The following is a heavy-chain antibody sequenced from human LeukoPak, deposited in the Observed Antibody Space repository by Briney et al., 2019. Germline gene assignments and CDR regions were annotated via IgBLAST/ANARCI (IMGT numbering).Heavy chain of an antibody. CDR2: ISFGGSNE. Sequence: QPGGSLRLSCAASGFTFSSYGMHWVRQAPGKGLEWVAAISFGGSNEYYADSVKGRFTISRENAKLSLYLQMDRLRDGDTAVYYCARGYYETTSLRPFDVWGQGIMVTVSS. V-gene: IGHV3-30*03. J-gene: IGHJ3*01. D-gene: IGHD3-10*01. CDR1: GFTFSSYG. CDR3: ARGYYETTSLRPFDV.